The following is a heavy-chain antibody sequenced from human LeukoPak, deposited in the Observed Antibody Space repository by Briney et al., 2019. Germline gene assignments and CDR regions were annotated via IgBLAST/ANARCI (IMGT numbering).Heavy chain of an antibody. D-gene: IGHD1-26*01. Sequence: PGGSLRLSCAASGFTASSNYMSWVRQAPGKGLEWVSVIYSGGSTYHADSVKGRFTISRDNSKDTLYLQMNSLRVEDTAVYYCGGSGSYYPLFDYWDQGTLVTVSS. J-gene: IGHJ4*02. V-gene: IGHV3-66*02. CDR2: IYSGGST. CDR3: GGSGSYYPLFDY. CDR1: GFTASSNY.